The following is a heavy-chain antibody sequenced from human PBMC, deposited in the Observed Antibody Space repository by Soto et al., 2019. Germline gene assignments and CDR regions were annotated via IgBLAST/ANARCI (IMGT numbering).Heavy chain of an antibody. CDR3: ARAVAVPADFEY. Sequence: ASVKVSCKASGYTLNRYAISWLRQAPGQGPEWMGWITGDTLEASYARKFQGRVTITRDTSASTAYMELSSLRSEDTAVYYCARAVAVPADFEYWGQGTLVTVSS. J-gene: IGHJ4*02. D-gene: IGHD6-19*01. CDR2: ITGDTLEA. V-gene: IGHV1-18*01. CDR1: GYTLNRYA.